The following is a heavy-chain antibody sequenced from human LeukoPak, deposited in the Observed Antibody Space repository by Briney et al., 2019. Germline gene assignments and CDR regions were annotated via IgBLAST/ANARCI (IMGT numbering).Heavy chain of an antibody. CDR1: GITFSDYY. Sequence: GGSLRLSCAASGITFSDYYMSWIRQAPGKGLEWLSGISPSASRTDYADSVKGRFTISRDNSRNTLDLQMNSLRPEDTAVYFCAKVRGVYCSSSACYYFDHWGQGTLVTVSS. CDR2: ISPSASRT. D-gene: IGHD2-2*01. J-gene: IGHJ4*02. CDR3: AKVRGVYCSSSACYYFDH. V-gene: IGHV3-11*01.